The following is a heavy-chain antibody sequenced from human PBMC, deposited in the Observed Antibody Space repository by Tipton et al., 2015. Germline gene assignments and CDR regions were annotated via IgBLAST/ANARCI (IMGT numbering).Heavy chain of an antibody. V-gene: IGHV4-34*01. CDR2: INDGGRT. CDR1: SGSFSGYY. CDR3: ARAEIGDFDY. D-gene: IGHD4-17*01. Sequence: TLSLTCAVYSGSFSGYYWTWFRQSPGKGLEWIGDINDGGRTDYNPSLESRVTISVDTSKNQFSLNLRSVTAADTAVYYCARAEIGDFDYWGQGTLVTVSS. J-gene: IGHJ4*02.